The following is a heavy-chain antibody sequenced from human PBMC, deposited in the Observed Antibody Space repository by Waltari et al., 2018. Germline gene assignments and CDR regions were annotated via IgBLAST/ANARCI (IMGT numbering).Heavy chain of an antibody. CDR2: LYFSGNT. D-gene: IGHD1-1*01. CDR1: GASITISTYY. CDR3: TRHTTALAGTFSEFDY. V-gene: IGHV4-39*01. J-gene: IGHJ4*02. Sequence: QLQLQESGPGLVKPSETLSLTCTFSGASITISTYYSGGIRQSPGKGLEWLGSLYFSGNTYYNPSLGSRLTMSVDTSKNQFYLRLNSVTAADRGVYYCTRHTTALAGTFSEFDYWGQGTLVAVSS.